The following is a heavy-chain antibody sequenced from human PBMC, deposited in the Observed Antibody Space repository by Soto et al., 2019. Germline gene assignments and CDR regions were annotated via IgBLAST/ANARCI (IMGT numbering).Heavy chain of an antibody. J-gene: IGHJ3*02. CDR1: GFTFSDYY. D-gene: IGHD3-22*01. CDR3: ARDHNRSYYYDSSGYYLAFDI. Sequence: PGGSLRFSCAASGFTFSDYYMSWIRQAPGKGLEWVSYISSSGSTIYYADSVKGRFTISRDNAKNSLYLQMNSLRAEDTAVYYCARDHNRSYYYDSSGYYLAFDIWGQGTMVTVSS. V-gene: IGHV3-11*01. CDR2: ISSSGSTI.